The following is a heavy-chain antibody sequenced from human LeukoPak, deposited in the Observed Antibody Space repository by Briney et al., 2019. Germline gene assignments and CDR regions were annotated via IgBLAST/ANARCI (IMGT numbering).Heavy chain of an antibody. D-gene: IGHD2-21*02. CDR2: IDPSDSYS. Sequence: GESLQISCQGSGYSFTSYWITWVRQMPGKGLEWMGRIDPSDSYSNYSPSFQGHVTISADKSINTAYLQWSSLKASDTAVYDCARQVAGRGDNFADGGQGTLVPVS. V-gene: IGHV5-10-1*01. CDR3: ARQVAGRGDNFAD. CDR1: GYSFTSYW. J-gene: IGHJ4*02.